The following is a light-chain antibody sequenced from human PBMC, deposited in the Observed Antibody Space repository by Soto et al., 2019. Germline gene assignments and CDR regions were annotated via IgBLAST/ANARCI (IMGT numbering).Light chain of an antibody. Sequence: EIVMTQYPLSLSVTPGEPASISFMSSQILLHTSGDNYLDWYLQRPGQSPQLLIYLGSKRASGVSDRFSGSGSGTRFTLRISRVEAEDVGFYYCMQAQQIPRTFGQGTKVDI. J-gene: IGKJ1*01. CDR3: MQAQQIPRT. CDR2: LGS. CDR1: QILLHTSGDNY. V-gene: IGKV2-28*01.